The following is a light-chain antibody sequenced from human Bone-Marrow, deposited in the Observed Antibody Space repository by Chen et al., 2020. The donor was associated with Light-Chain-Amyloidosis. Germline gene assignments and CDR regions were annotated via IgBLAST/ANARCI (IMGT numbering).Light chain of an antibody. CDR3: QVWDRSSDRPV. Sequence: SSVLTHPSWVSVAPGSPATLACGGNNIGSTRGHWYQQTPGQAPLLVVYDDSDRPSGIPERLSGSNSGNTATLAISRVEAGDEADYYCQVWDRSSDRPVFGGGTKLTVL. V-gene: IGLV3-21*02. J-gene: IGLJ3*02. CDR1: NIGSTR. CDR2: DDS.